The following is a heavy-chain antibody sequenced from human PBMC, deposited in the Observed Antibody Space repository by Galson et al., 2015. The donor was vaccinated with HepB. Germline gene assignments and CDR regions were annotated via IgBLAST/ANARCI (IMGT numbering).Heavy chain of an antibody. CDR2: SSTYNGNT. Sequence: SVKVSCKASGYTFTNYGISWVRQAPGQGLEWMGWSSTYNGNTNYAQKFQGRVTTTTDTLTNTAYMELRSLRSDDTAIYYCARDIGENIVRYFDWVDPPFDYWGQGTLVTVSS. J-gene: IGHJ4*02. CDR1: GYTFTNYG. D-gene: IGHD3-9*01. CDR3: ARDIGENIVRYFDWVDPPFDY. V-gene: IGHV1-18*01.